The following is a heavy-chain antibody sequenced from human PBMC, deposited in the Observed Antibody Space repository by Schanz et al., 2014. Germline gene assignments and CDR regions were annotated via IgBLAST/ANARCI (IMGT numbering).Heavy chain of an antibody. D-gene: IGHD6-13*01. J-gene: IGHJ5*02. Sequence: VQLVESGGGLVQPGGCLRLSCVVSGFTVSNNYMSWVRQAPGKGLEWVSLIYSSGTTKYADSVKGRFTISRDNSKNTLYLQMNSLRTEDTAVYYCARDPPGIAAAGSGYSWGQGTLVTVSS. V-gene: IGHV3-66*01. CDR1: GFTVSNNY. CDR3: ARDPPGIAAAGSGYS. CDR2: IYSSGTT.